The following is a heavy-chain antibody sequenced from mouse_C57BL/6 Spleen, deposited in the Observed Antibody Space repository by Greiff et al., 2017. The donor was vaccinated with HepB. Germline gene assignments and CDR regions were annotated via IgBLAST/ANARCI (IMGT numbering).Heavy chain of an antibody. Sequence: QVQLKQPGAELVRPGSSVKLSCKASGYTFTSYWMDWVKQRPGQGLEWIGNIYPSDSETHYNQKFKDKATLTVDKSSSTAYMQLSSLTSEDSAVYYCARSGNYYFDYWGQGTTLTVSS. CDR3: ARSGNYYFDY. CDR1: GYTFTSYW. V-gene: IGHV1-61*01. CDR2: IYPSDSET. J-gene: IGHJ2*01. D-gene: IGHD2-1*01.